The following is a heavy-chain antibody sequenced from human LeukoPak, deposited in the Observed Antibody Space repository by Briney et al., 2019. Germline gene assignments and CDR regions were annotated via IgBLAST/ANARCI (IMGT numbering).Heavy chain of an antibody. V-gene: IGHV1-18*01. J-gene: IGHJ3*02. Sequence: ASVKVSCKAAGYTFSTYGISWVRQAPGQGLEWMGWIRSYNGNRNYAQNVRGRLTLTTDTSTSTAYMELTSLTSDDTAVYYCARLHPYASGMEDGFDIWGQGTTVTVSS. CDR1: GYTFSTYG. D-gene: IGHD3-10*01. CDR2: IRSYNGNR. CDR3: ARLHPYASGMEDGFDI.